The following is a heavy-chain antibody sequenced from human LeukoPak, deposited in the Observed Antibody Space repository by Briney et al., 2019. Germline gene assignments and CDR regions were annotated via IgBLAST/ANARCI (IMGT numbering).Heavy chain of an antibody. V-gene: IGHV4-39*07. CDR2: IYYSGST. J-gene: IGHJ4*02. CDR3: ARGIIGNWYYYGSGRSRHFDY. D-gene: IGHD3-10*01. Sequence: SETLSLTCTVSGGSISSSSYYWGWIRQPPGKGLEWIGSIYYSGSTYYNPSLKSRVTISVDTSKNQFSLKLSSVTAADTAVYYCARGIIGNWYYYGSGRSRHFDYWGQGTLVTVSS. CDR1: GGSISSSSYY.